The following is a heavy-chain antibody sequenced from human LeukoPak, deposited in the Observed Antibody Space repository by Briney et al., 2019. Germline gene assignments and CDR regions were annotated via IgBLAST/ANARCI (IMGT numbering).Heavy chain of an antibody. J-gene: IGHJ4*02. CDR1: GYSFTSYS. V-gene: IGHV5-10-1*01. CDR3: ARLPTYYYDSSGYTDPSADY. Sequence: GESLKISCKGSGYSFTSYSISWLRQMPGKGLEWMGRIDASDSYTNYSPSFQGHVTISADKSISTAYLQWSSLKASDTAMYYCARLPTYYYDSSGYTDPSADYWGQGTLVTVSS. CDR2: IDASDSYT. D-gene: IGHD3-22*01.